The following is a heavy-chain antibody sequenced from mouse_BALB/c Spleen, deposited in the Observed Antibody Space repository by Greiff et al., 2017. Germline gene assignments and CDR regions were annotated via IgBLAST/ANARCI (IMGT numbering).Heavy chain of an antibody. D-gene: IGHD2-4*01. Sequence: EVKLVESGGGLVQPGGSRKLSCAASGFTFSSFGMHWVRQAPEKGLEWVAYISSGSSTIYYADTVKGRFTISRDNPKNTLFLQMTSLRSEDTAMYYCAGSTMITSMDYWGQGTSVTVSS. CDR3: AGSTMITSMDY. CDR2: ISSGSSTI. V-gene: IGHV5-17*02. CDR1: GFTFSSFG. J-gene: IGHJ4*01.